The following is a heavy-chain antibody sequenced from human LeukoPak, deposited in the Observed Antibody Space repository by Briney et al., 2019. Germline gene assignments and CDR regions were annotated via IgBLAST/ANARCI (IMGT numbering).Heavy chain of an antibody. CDR2: INPSGGST. J-gene: IGHJ5*02. CDR3: ARRRDGYNYP. CDR1: GYTFTSYY. D-gene: IGHD5-24*01. Sequence: GSVKVSCKASGYTFTSYYMHWVRQAPGQGLEWMGIINPSGGSTSYAQKFQGRVTMTRDTSTSTAYMELRSLRSDDTAVYYCARRRDGYNYPWGQGTLVTVSS. V-gene: IGHV1-46*01.